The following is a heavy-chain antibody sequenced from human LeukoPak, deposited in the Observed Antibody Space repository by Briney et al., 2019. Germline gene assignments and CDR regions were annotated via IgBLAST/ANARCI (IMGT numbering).Heavy chain of an antibody. CDR1: GFTFSSYA. Sequence: PGGSLRLSCAGSGFTFSSYAMNWIRQAPGKGLEWVSYISSSSSPIYYGDSVKGRFTISRDNAKNSLYLQMNSLRAEDTAVYYCARGRLYGPDYWGQGTLVTVSS. J-gene: IGHJ4*02. D-gene: IGHD4-17*01. CDR3: ARGRLYGPDY. V-gene: IGHV3-48*04. CDR2: ISSSSSPI.